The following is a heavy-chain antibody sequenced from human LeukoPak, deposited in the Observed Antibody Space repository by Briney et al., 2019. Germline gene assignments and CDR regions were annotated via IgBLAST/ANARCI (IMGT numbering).Heavy chain of an antibody. CDR1: GGSISSYY. Sequence: PSETLSLTCTVSGGSISSYYWSWIRQPPGKGLEWIGYIYYSGSTNYNPSLKSRVTISVDTSKNQFSLKLSSVTAADTAVYLCASPRGDDSGGYYTWYYHHWGQGILVTVSS. J-gene: IGHJ1*01. CDR2: IYYSGST. V-gene: IGHV4-59*08. CDR3: ASPRGDDSGGYYTWYYHH. D-gene: IGHD3-22*01.